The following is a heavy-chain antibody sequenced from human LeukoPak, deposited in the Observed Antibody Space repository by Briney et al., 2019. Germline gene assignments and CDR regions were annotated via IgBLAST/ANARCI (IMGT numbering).Heavy chain of an antibody. CDR3: ARRGSALEWFDP. CDR2: IYPGDSDT. V-gene: IGHV5-51*01. Sequence: GESLKISFKGSRDSFTNYWIAWVRPMPGKGLEWMGIIYPGDSDTRYKPSFQGQVTISADKSISTAYLQWSSLKASDTAIYYCARRGSALEWFDPWGQGTLVTVSS. D-gene: IGHD3-10*01. CDR1: RDSFTNYW. J-gene: IGHJ5*02.